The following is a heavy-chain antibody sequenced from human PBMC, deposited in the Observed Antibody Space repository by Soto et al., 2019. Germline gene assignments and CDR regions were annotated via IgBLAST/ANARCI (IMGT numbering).Heavy chain of an antibody. CDR3: ARVKTSGYHNWFDP. Sequence: ASVKVSCKASGYTFTSYGISWVRQAPGQGLEWMGWISAYNGNTNYAQKLQGRVTMTTDTSTSTAFMELRSLRSDDTAVYYCARVKTSGYHNWFDPWGQGTLVTVSS. V-gene: IGHV1-18*01. CDR2: ISAYNGNT. J-gene: IGHJ5*02. CDR1: GYTFTSYG. D-gene: IGHD3-22*01.